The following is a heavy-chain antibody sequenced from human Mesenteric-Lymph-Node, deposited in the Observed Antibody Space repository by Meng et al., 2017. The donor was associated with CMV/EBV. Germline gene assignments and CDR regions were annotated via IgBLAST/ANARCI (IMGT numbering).Heavy chain of an antibody. CDR1: GFTFDDYG. V-gene: IGHV3-20*01. D-gene: IGHD3-3*01. Sequence: GESLKISCAASGFTFDDYGMSWVRQSPEKGLEWVAGIKWNGGTTGYADSVRGRFTISRENAKNSLYLQTNSLRDEDTALYHCARGPHLYDFWRGYPYWGQGTLVTVSS. CDR2: IKWNGGTT. J-gene: IGHJ4*02. CDR3: ARGPHLYDFWRGYPY.